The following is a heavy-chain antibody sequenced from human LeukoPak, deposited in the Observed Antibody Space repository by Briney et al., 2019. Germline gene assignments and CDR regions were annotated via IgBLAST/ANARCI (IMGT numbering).Heavy chain of an antibody. CDR3: ARGRGIAAPGPRSLFDY. Sequence: ASVKVSCKASGYTFTKYYMHWVRQAPGQGLEWMGIIDPSGGSTSYAQTFQGRVTMTRDTSTSTFYMELSSLRSEDTTVYYCARGRGIAAPGPRSLFDYWGQGTLVTVSS. CDR1: GYTFTKYY. D-gene: IGHD6-13*01. CDR2: IDPSGGST. V-gene: IGHV1-46*01. J-gene: IGHJ4*02.